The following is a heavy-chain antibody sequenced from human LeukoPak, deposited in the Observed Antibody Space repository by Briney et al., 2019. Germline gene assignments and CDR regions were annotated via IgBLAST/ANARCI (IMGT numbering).Heavy chain of an antibody. CDR1: GFTFSSYG. V-gene: IGHV3-30*02. Sequence: PGGSLRLSCAASGFTFSSYGMHWVRQAPGKGLEWVAFIRYDGSNKYYADSVKGRFTISRDNSKNTLYLQMNSLRAEDTAVYYCAKRNDESWGFDPWGQGTLVTVSS. J-gene: IGHJ5*02. CDR3: AKRNDESWGFDP. CDR2: IRYDGSNK. D-gene: IGHD2-8*01.